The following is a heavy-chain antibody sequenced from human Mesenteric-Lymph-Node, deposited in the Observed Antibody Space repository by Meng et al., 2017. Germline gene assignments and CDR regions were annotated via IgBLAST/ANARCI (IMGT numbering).Heavy chain of an antibody. CDR1: GFTVSSNY. Sequence: GSLRLSCAASGFTVSSNYMSWVRQAPGKGLEWVSVIYSGGSTYYADSVKGRFTISRDNSKNTLYLQMNSLRAEDTAVYYCARGSSLITFGGVIDWGQGTLVTVSS. D-gene: IGHD3-16*01. J-gene: IGHJ4*02. V-gene: IGHV3-53*01. CDR2: IYSGGST. CDR3: ARGSSLITFGGVID.